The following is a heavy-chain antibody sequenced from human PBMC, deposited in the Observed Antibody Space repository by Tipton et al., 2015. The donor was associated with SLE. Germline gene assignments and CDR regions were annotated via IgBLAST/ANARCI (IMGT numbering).Heavy chain of an antibody. D-gene: IGHD4-23*01. CDR3: ARGDYGGNSPFDY. J-gene: IGHJ4*02. CDR1: GGSISSGSYY. V-gene: IGHV4-61*09. Sequence: LRLSCTVSGGSISSGSYYWSWIRQPAGKGLEWIGHIYTSGSTNYNPSLKSRVTISVDTSKNQFSLKLSSVTAADTAVYYCARGDYGGNSPFDYWGQGTLVTVSS. CDR2: IYTSGST.